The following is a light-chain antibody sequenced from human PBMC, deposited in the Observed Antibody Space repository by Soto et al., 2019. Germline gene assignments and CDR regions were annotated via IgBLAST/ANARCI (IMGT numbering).Light chain of an antibody. CDR2: DAS. Sequence: DIQMTQSPSTLSASVGDRVTITGRASQSISSWLAWYQQKPGKAPKLLIYDASSLESGVPSRFSGSGSGTEFTLTISSLQPDDFATYYCQQYNSYSWTFGQGTKVETK. V-gene: IGKV1-5*01. CDR3: QQYNSYSWT. CDR1: QSISSW. J-gene: IGKJ1*01.